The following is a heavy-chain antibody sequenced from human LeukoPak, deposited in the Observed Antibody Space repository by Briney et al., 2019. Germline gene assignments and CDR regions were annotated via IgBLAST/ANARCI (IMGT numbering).Heavy chain of an antibody. J-gene: IGHJ4*02. Sequence: PSQTLPLTCTVSGYSISSGYYWGWIRQPPGKGLEWIGSIYRSGSTYYNPSLKSRVTISVDTSKSQFSLKLTSVTAADTALYYCARSRSGAGLFDYWGQGTLVTVSS. CDR1: GYSISSGYY. D-gene: IGHD6-13*01. CDR3: ARSRSGAGLFDY. V-gene: IGHV4-38-2*02. CDR2: IYRSGST.